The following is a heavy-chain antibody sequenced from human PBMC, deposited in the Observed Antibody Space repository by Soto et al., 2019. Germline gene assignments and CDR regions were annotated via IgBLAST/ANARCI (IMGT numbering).Heavy chain of an antibody. CDR3: QRGSLNYYCNYGTAV. D-gene: IGHD3-10*01. J-gene: IGHJ6*01. Sequence: SVSYYGSCIRKNTGKGLEWIGYIYYSGSTNDNPSLKSRVTISVDTSKNQFSLKLSSVTAADMAVYYCQRGSLNYYCNYGTAVRRHGTTVPGTS. V-gene: IGHV4-61*01. CDR2: IYYSGST. CDR1: SVSYY.